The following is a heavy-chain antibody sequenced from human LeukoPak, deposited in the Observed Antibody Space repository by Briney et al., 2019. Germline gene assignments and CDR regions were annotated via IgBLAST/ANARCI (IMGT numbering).Heavy chain of an antibody. CDR1: GYSLTSYW. CDR2: IYPGDSDT. J-gene: IGHJ5*02. D-gene: IGHD1-14*01. Sequence: GESLKISCKGSGYSLTSYWIAWVRQMPGKGLEWVGIIYPGDSDTRYSPSFQGQVTISADNSISTAYLQWNSLKASDTAMYYCARQPLTSYNWFDPWGQGTLVTVSS. CDR3: ARQPLTSYNWFDP. V-gene: IGHV5-51*01.